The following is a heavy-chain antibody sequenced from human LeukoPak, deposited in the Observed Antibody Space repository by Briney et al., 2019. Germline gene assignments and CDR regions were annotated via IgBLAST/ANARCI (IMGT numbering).Heavy chain of an antibody. J-gene: IGHJ5*02. CDR1: GFTFSSYA. D-gene: IGHD3-10*01. CDR3: AKDGSGSYYDRWLDP. CDR2: ISGSGGST. Sequence: PGGSLRLSCAASGFTFSSYAMSWVRQAPGKGLEWVSAISGSGGSTYYADSVKGRFTISRDNLKNTVYMQMNSLRAEDTAVYYCAKDGSGSYYDRWLDPWGQGTLVTVSS. V-gene: IGHV3-23*01.